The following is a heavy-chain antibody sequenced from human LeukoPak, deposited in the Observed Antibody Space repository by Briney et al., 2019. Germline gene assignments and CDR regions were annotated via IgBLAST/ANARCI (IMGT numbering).Heavy chain of an antibody. J-gene: IGHJ4*02. V-gene: IGHV1-18*01. Sequence: ASVKVSCKASGYTFTSYGISWVRQAPGQGLEWMGWISAYNGNTNYAQKLQGRVTMTTDTSTSTAYMELRSLRSDDTAVYYCARYLWFGVAHPYYFDYWGQGTLVTVSS. CDR3: ARYLWFGVAHPYYFDY. CDR2: ISAYNGNT. CDR1: GYTFTSYG. D-gene: IGHD3-10*01.